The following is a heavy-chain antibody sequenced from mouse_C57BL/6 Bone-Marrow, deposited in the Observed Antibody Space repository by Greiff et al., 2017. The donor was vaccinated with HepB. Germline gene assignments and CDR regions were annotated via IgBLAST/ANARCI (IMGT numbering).Heavy chain of an antibody. J-gene: IGHJ2*01. CDR1: GYTFTSYW. CDR2: IDPSDSYT. Sequence: QVQLQQPGAELVMPGASVKLSCKASGYTFTSYWMHWVKQRPGQGLEWIGEIDPSDSYTNYNQKFKGKSTLTVDKYSSTAYMQLSSLTSEDSAVYYCARENLGYFDYWGQGTTLTVSS. CDR3: ARENLGYFDY. V-gene: IGHV1-69*01.